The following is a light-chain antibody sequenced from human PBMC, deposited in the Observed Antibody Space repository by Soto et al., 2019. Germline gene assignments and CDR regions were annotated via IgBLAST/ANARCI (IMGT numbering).Light chain of an antibody. V-gene: IGLV2-14*01. CDR3: SSYTSSSTLGV. CDR1: SSDVGGYNY. J-gene: IGLJ1*01. Sequence: QSVLAQPASLSGSPGQSITISCIGTSSDVGGYNYVSWYQQHPGKAPKLMIYDVSNRPSGVSNRFSGSKSGNTASLTISGLQAEDEADYYCSSYTSSSTLGVFGTGTEPPS. CDR2: DVS.